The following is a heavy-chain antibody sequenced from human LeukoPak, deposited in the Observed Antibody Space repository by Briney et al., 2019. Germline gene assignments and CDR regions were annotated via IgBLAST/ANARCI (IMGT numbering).Heavy chain of an antibody. CDR1: GFNVSSNC. J-gene: IGHJ2*01. CDR2: IYSGGST. CDR3: ARDRYCTGTTCYVGGWWFFDL. V-gene: IGHV3-53*01. Sequence: GGSLRLSCAASGFNVSSNCMSWVRQAPGKGLELVSVIYSGGSTYYADSVKGRFTISRDNSKNTLYLQMNSLRAEDTAVYYCARDRYCTGTTCYVGGWWFFDLWGRGTLVTVSS. D-gene: IGHD2-2*01.